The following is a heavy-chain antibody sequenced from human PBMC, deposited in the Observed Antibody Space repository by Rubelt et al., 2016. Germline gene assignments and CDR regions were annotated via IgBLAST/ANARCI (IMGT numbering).Heavy chain of an antibody. CDR2: VFYSGSN. CDR1: GGSISSSSYY. V-gene: IGHV4-39*01. Sequence: QLQLQESGPGLVKPSETLSLTCTVSGGSISSSSYYWGWIRQPPGKGLEWIGSVFYSGSNYYNPSLKSRVTISADTSKNQVSLKLSSVTAADTAVYYCARTYYYDSSGPVDYWGQGTLVTVSS. J-gene: IGHJ4*02. CDR3: ARTYYYDSSGPVDY. D-gene: IGHD3-22*01.